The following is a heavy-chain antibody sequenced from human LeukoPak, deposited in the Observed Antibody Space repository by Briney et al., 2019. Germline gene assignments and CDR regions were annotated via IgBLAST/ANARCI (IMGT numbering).Heavy chain of an antibody. CDR1: GGSISSSSYY. J-gene: IGHJ3*02. CDR2: IYYSGST. Sequence: PSETLSLTCTVSGGSISSSSYYWGWIRQPPGKGLEWIGSIYYSGSTYYNPSLKSRVSLSVDTSENQFSLKLSSVTAADTAVYYCARTYSLYDPFDIWGQGTMVTVSS. D-gene: IGHD6-13*01. CDR3: ARTYSLYDPFDI. V-gene: IGHV4-39*07.